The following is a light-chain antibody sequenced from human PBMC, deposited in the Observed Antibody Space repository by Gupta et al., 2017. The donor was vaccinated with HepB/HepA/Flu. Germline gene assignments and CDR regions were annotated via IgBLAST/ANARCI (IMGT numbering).Light chain of an antibody. J-gene: IGKJ4*01. CDR2: GAS. V-gene: IGKV3-15*01. Sequence: EIVMTQSPATLSVSPGERATLSCMASQSVSSNLAWYQQKPGQAPRLLIYGASTRDTGIPARFSGSGYGKEFTLTISSRQSEDFAVYYCQQYNNWPSLTFGGGTKVEIK. CDR1: QSVSSN. CDR3: QQYNNWPSLT.